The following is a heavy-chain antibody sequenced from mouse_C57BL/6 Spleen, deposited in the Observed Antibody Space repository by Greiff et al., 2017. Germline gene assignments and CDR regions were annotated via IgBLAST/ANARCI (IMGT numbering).Heavy chain of an antibody. D-gene: IGHD4-1*01. CDR2: IDPEDGDT. CDR1: GFNIKDYY. J-gene: IGHJ3*01. CDR3: TTISLTGPFAY. Sequence: VQLQQSGAELVRPGASVKLSCTASGFNIKDYYMHWVKQRPEQGLEWIGRIDPEDGDTEYAPKFQGKATMTADTSSNTAYLQLSSLTSEDTAVYYCTTISLTGPFAYWGQGTLVTVSA. V-gene: IGHV14-1*01.